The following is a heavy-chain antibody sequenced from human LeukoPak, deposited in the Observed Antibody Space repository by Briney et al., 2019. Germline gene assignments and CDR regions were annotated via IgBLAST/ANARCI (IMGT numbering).Heavy chain of an antibody. V-gene: IGHV3-23*01. D-gene: IGHD3-22*01. CDR3: AKWVVVLNRYFDY. CDR2: ISGSGGST. CDR1: EFTFSTYA. J-gene: IGHJ4*02. Sequence: GGSLRLSCAASEFTFSTYAMSWVRQAPGKGLEWVSGISGSGGSTYYADSVKGRFTISRDNSKNTLYLQMNSLRAEDTAVYYCAKWVVVLNRYFDYWGQGTLSPSPQ.